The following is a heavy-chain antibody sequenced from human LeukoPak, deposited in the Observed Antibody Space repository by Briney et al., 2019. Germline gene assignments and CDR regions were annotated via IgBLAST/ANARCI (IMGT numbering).Heavy chain of an antibody. V-gene: IGHV1-69*06. CDR1: GDTFSNYA. D-gene: IGHD5-24*01. CDR3: ARAGWLQYYYFDY. Sequence: GSSVKVSCKASGDTFSNYAISWGRQAPGQGLEWMGGIIPIFGTAKYAQKFQGRVTITSDTSTSTAYMELSSLRSEDTAVYYCARAGWLQYYYFDYWGQGTLVTVSS. CDR2: IIPIFGTA. J-gene: IGHJ4*02.